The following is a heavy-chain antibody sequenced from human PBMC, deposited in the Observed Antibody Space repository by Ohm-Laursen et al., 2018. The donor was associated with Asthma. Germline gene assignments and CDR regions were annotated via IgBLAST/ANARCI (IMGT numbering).Heavy chain of an antibody. CDR2: IYSTGTT. J-gene: IGHJ4*02. CDR3: ARGRYSYGQNPFFDY. CDR1: GGSISSYY. Sequence: SKTLSLTCTVSGGSISSYYWSWIRQPPGKGLEWIGYIYSTGTTNYNPSLKSRVTFSLDTPKNQFSLKLSSVTAADTAVYYCARGRYSYGQNPFFDYWGQGTLVTVSS. D-gene: IGHD5-18*01. V-gene: IGHV4-59*01.